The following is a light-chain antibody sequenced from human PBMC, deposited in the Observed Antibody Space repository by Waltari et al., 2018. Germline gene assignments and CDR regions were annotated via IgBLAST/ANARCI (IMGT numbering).Light chain of an antibody. CDR1: SSDVGGYDS. Sequence: QSALTQPASVSGSPGQSITISCTGTSSDVGGYDSVSWYQQHPGKAPKLMIYEVSNRPSGVSSRFSGSKSVNTASLTISGLQAEDEADYYCSSYTSSSSWVFGGGTKLTVL. CDR3: SSYTSSSSWV. J-gene: IGLJ3*02. CDR2: EVS. V-gene: IGLV2-14*01.